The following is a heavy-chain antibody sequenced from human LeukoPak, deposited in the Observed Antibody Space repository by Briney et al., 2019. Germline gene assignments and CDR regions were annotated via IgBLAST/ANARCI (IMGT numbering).Heavy chain of an antibody. D-gene: IGHD6-13*01. CDR3: ARVRRGSSWYYFDY. J-gene: IGHJ4*02. CDR2: IASDGSST. Sequence: GGSLRLSCAASGFTFSSYWMNWVRQAPGKGLVWVSRIASDGSSTTYADSVKGRFSISRDNAKNTLYLQMNSLRAEDTAVYYCARVRRGSSWYYFDYWGQGTLVTVSS. V-gene: IGHV3-74*01. CDR1: GFTFSSYW.